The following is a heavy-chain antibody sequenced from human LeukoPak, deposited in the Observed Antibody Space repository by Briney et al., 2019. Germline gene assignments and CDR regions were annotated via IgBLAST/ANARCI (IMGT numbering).Heavy chain of an antibody. CDR1: GGSISSYY. CDR3: ARDLSQRYYGSGSYYNWFDP. CDR2: IYYSGST. V-gene: IGHV4-59*01. J-gene: IGHJ5*02. D-gene: IGHD3-10*01. Sequence: PSETLSLTCTVSGGSISSYYWSWIRQPPGKGLEWIGYIYYSGSTNYNPSLKSRVTISVDTSKNQFSLKLSSVTAADTAVFYCARDLSQRYYGSGSYYNWFDPWGQGTLVTVSS.